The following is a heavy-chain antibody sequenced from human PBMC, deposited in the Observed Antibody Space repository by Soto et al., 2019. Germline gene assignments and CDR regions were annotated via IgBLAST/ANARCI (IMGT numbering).Heavy chain of an antibody. Sequence: ASVKVSCTTSGFTFSSSAVHWVRQARGHRLQWIGWIDVGSANTKYSQKFQGRVTITRDTSASTAYMELSSLRSEDTAVYYCARSIVVVTALDYWGQGTLVTVSS. J-gene: IGHJ4*02. D-gene: IGHD2-21*02. CDR3: ARSIVVVTALDY. CDR1: GFTFSSSA. CDR2: IDVGSANT. V-gene: IGHV1-3*01.